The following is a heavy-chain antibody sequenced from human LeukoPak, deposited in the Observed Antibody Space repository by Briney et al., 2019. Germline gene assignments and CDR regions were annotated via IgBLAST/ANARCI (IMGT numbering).Heavy chain of an antibody. D-gene: IGHD5-18*01. J-gene: IGHJ4*02. V-gene: IGHV3-53*01. CDR2: FYSGGSS. Sequence: GGSLRLSCAASGFTVRSIYMTWVRQAPGKGLEWVSSFYSGGSSYYADSVKGRFIVSRDSSTDTLYLQMNSLRVEDTAVYFCARDRGYGYGFFDYWGQGTLVTVSS. CDR3: ARDRGYGYGFFDY. CDR1: GFTVRSIY.